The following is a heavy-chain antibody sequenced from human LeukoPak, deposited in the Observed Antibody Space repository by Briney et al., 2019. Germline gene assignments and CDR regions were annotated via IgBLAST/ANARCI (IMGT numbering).Heavy chain of an antibody. D-gene: IGHD3-9*01. CDR1: GDAITSGHY. J-gene: IGHJ4*01. Sequence: PSETLSLTCSVSGDAITSGHYWAWIRQPPGKGLEWIGSIFYSGVAYISSSLSSRVTMSVTTSTNQFSLNVTSVTAADTAVYFCARVNYAGLTAYYAYDFWGQGMLVTVSS. CDR2: IFYSGVA. CDR3: ARVNYAGLTAYYAYDF. V-gene: IGHV4-38-2*02.